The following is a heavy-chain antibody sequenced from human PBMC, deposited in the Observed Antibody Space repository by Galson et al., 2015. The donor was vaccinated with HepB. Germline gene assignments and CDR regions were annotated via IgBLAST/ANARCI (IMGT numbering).Heavy chain of an antibody. D-gene: IGHD1-7*01. CDR1: GFTFTNYG. V-gene: IGHV3-30*18. CDR2: VSHDGSYK. CDR3: AKDPAGMFVVNYRGYYFDD. Sequence: SLRLSCAASGFTFTNYGMHWVRQAPGKGLEWVALVSHDGSYKSYAESVKGRFTSFRDNSKGTLYLRMNSLRPEDTAVYYCAKDPAGMFVVNYRGYYFDDWGRGTLVTVSS. J-gene: IGHJ4*02.